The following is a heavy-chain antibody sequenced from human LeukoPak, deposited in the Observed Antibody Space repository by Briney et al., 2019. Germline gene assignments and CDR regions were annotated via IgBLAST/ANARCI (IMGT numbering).Heavy chain of an antibody. Sequence: ASVKVSCKASGYTFTSYAMHWVRQAPGQRLEWMGWINAGNGNTKYSQKFQGRVTITRDTSASTAYMELSSLRSEDTAVYYCARSGYSGYDRIYYYGMDVWGQGITVTVSS. CDR3: ARSGYSGYDRIYYYGMDV. J-gene: IGHJ6*02. D-gene: IGHD5-12*01. CDR1: GYTFTSYA. CDR2: INAGNGNT. V-gene: IGHV1-3*01.